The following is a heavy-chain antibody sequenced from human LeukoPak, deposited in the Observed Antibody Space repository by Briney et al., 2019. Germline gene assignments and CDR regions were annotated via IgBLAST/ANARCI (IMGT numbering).Heavy chain of an antibody. V-gene: IGHV4-39*01. CDR1: GGSISSSNYY. CDR3: ASLRTGDFDY. D-gene: IGHD3-10*01. CDR2: IYYSGST. Sequence: SETLFLTCTVSGGSISSSNYYWGWIRQPPGKGLEWIGNIYYSGSTYYNPSFKSRLTISVDTSKNQFSLKLSSVTAADTAVYYCASLRTGDFDYWGQGALVTVSS. J-gene: IGHJ4*02.